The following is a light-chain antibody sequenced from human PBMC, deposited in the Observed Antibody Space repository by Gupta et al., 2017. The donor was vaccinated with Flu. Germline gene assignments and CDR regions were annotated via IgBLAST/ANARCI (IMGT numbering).Light chain of an antibody. Sequence: PSSVSASVADMVAVTCRASQVIYSELGWYQQKPGKAAKLLIYTSSTLQSGVPSRFSGSESETDFTLTITSLQPEDAAIYFCQQADSFPITFGGGSKVEIK. V-gene: IGKV1-12*01. CDR2: TSS. CDR1: QVIYSE. CDR3: QQADSFPIT. J-gene: IGKJ4*01.